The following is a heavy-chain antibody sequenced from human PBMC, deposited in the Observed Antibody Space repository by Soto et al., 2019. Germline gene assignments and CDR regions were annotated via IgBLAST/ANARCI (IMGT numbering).Heavy chain of an antibody. Sequence: EVQLLESGGGLVQPGGSLRLSCAASGFTLASYAMSWDRQAPGKGLVWVSSISDSGSGTYYADSVTGRFSISRDNSRNTVSLQMNSLSAEDTAISYCVRRPFGYCRNSICSTESWGQGSLDTFSS. CDR3: VRRPFGYCRNSICSTES. CDR2: ISDSGSGT. D-gene: IGHD2-2*02. V-gene: IGHV3-23*01. CDR1: GFTLASYA. J-gene: IGHJ5*02.